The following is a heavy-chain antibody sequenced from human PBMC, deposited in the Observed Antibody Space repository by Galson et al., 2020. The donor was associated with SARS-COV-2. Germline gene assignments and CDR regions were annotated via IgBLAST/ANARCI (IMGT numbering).Heavy chain of an antibody. V-gene: IGHV3-7*01. Sequence: GGSLRLTCAASGLNISNYWMTWIRQIPATGLEWVANINKDGSEKKCVDSVKGRFTISRDNAKNSLFLQLNSLRDDDMAVYYCGRERGGAIGASTMGYWGQGTLVTVSS. J-gene: IGHJ4*02. CDR2: INKDGSEK. CDR3: GRERGGAIGASTMGY. CDR1: GLNISNYW. D-gene: IGHD1-26*01.